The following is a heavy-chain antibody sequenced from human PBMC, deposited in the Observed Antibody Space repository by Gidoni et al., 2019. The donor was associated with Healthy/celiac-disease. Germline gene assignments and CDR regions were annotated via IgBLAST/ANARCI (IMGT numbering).Heavy chain of an antibody. Sequence: QVQLVESGGGVVQPGRSLRLSCAASGFTFSRYAMHWVRQAPGKGLEWVAVISYDGSNKYYADSVKGRFTISRDNSKNTLYLQMNSLRAEDTAVYYCARAWTVVVAYFDYWGQGTLVTVSS. CDR2: ISYDGSNK. CDR3: ARAWTVVVAYFDY. V-gene: IGHV3-30*01. J-gene: IGHJ4*02. CDR1: GFTFSRYA. D-gene: IGHD3-22*01.